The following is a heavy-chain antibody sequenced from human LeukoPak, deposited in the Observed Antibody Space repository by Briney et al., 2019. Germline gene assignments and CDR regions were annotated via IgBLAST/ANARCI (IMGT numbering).Heavy chain of an antibody. CDR3: ARDYGVVTAISYYFDY. Sequence: ASVKVSCQASAYTSTSYYMHWVRQAPGQGLEWMGIINPSGGSTSYAKKFQGRVTMTRDTSTSTVYMELSSLRSEDTAVYYCARDYGVVTAISYYFDYWGQGTLVTVSS. D-gene: IGHD2-21*02. CDR1: AYTSTSYY. V-gene: IGHV1-46*01. CDR2: INPSGGST. J-gene: IGHJ4*02.